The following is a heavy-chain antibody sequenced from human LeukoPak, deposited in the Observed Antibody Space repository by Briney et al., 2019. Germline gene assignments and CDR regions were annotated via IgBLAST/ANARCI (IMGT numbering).Heavy chain of an antibody. CDR3: ARGEFNGLDY. CDR1: GFTFSNAW. V-gene: IGHV3-15*01. J-gene: IGHJ4*02. Sequence: GGSLRLSCAASGFTFSNAWMSWVRQAPGKGLEWVGRIKSKTDGGTTDYAAPVKGRFTISRDDSKNTLYLQMNSLRPEDTALYYCARGEFNGLDYWGQGTLVTVSS. CDR2: IKSKTDGGTT. D-gene: IGHD2-8*01.